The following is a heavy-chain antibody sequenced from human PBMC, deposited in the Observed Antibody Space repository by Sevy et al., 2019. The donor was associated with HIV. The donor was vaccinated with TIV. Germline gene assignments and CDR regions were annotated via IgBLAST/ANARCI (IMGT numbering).Heavy chain of an antibody. CDR2: IYYSGST. V-gene: IGHV4-61*01. CDR3: ARDRGGYYDSSAYLVRIFDY. J-gene: IGHJ4*02. D-gene: IGHD3-22*01. CDR1: GGSVSSGSYY. Sequence: SETLSLTCTVSGGSVSSGSYYWSWIRQPPGKGLEWIGYIYYSGSTNYNPSLKSRVTISVDTSKNQFSLKLSSVTAADTAVYYCARDRGGYYDSSAYLVRIFDYWGQGTLVTVSS.